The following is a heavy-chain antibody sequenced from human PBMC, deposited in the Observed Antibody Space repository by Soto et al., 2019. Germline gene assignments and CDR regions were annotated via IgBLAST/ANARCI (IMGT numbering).Heavy chain of an antibody. Sequence: EVQLLESGGGLVEPGGSLRLSCAASGFTFRSDAMTWVRQAPGKGLEWVSYTGGGGVSTYYADSVKGRFTSSRDDSKKTLYLQLNSLRAEDTALYYCAKIVGGGSHHDAFAIWGQGTMVTVSS. CDR2: TGGGGVST. J-gene: IGHJ3*02. V-gene: IGHV3-23*01. CDR3: AKIVGGGSHHDAFAI. D-gene: IGHD2-15*01. CDR1: GFTFRSDA.